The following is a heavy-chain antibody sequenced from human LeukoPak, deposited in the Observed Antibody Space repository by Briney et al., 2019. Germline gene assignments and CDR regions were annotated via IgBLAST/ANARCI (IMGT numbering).Heavy chain of an antibody. CDR2: INHSGST. Sequence: SETLSLTCAVYGGSFSGYYWSWIRPPPGKGLEWIGEINHSGSTNYNPSLKSRVTISVDTSKNQFSLKLSSVTAADTAVYYCARVPIVVVTQSGFDPWGQGTLVTVSS. CDR3: ARVPIVVVTQSGFDP. V-gene: IGHV4-34*01. D-gene: IGHD2-21*02. J-gene: IGHJ5*02. CDR1: GGSFSGYY.